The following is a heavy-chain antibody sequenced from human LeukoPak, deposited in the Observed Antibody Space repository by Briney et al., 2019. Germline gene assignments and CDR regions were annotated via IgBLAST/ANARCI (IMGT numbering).Heavy chain of an antibody. CDR2: FDPEDGET. CDR1: GYTLTELS. CDR3: ATFGPDIVVVVARAFDI. V-gene: IGHV1-24*01. J-gene: IGHJ3*02. D-gene: IGHD2-15*01. Sequence: VASVKVSCKVSGYTLTELSMHWVRQAPGKGLEWMGGFDPEDGETIYAQKFQGRVTMTEDTSTDTAYMELSSLRSEDTAVYYCATFGPDIVVVVARAFDIWGQGTMVTVSS.